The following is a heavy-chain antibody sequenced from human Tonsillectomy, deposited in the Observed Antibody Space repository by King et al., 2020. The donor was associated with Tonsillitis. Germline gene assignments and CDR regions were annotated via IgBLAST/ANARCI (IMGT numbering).Heavy chain of an antibody. V-gene: IGHV3-33*08. Sequence: VQLVESGGGVVQPGRSLRLSCAASGFTFSDYGIHWVRQAPGKGLEWVAVIWYDGSNKFYADSVKGRFTISRDNSKNTLYLQMNSLRAEDTAVYYCAGALGSSGYRLDYWGQGTLVTVSS. D-gene: IGHD3-22*01. CDR3: AGALGSSGYRLDY. J-gene: IGHJ4*02. CDR1: GFTFSDYG. CDR2: IWYDGSNK.